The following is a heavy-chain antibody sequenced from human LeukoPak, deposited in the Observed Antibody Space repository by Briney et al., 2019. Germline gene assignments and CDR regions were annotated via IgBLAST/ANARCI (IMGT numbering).Heavy chain of an antibody. CDR1: GFTFSSYS. CDR3: SGAYCGGDCFSHSAYYYYMDV. CDR2: ISISSDYI. J-gene: IGHJ6*03. Sequence: PGGSLRLSCAASGFTFSSYSMNWVRQAPGKGLEWVSSISISSDYIYYADLVEGRFTISRDNAKNSLYLQMNSLRAEDTAVYYCSGAYCGGDCFSHSAYYYYMDVWGTGTTVTISS. V-gene: IGHV3-21*01. D-gene: IGHD2-21*02.